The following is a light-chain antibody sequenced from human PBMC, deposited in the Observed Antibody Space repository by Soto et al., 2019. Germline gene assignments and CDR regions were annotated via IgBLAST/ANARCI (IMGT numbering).Light chain of an antibody. J-gene: IGKJ5*01. CDR1: ESLEHSNGNTY. CDR2: RIS. CDR3: MQAKQFPIT. Sequence: DIVMTQTPLSSPVTLGQPASISCRCSESLEHSNGNTYLTWFHQRPGQSPRLLLYRISKRFSGVTDRFSGSGAGTDFTLKISTVEPEDVGVYYCMQAKQFPITFGQGTRLEIK. V-gene: IGKV2-24*01.